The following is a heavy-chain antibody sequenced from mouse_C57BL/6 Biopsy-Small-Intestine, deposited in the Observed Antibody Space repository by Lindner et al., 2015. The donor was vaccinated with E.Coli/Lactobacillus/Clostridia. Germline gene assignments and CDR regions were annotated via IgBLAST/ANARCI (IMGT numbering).Heavy chain of an antibody. J-gene: IGHJ2*01. Sequence: VQLQESGGDLVKPGGSLKLSCAASGFTFGNYAMSWVRQTPDKRLEWVATISSGGGYTYYPDSVKGRFTISRDNARNTLFLQVSSLKSEDTAMYYCARRNYDAYYFDYWGQGTTLTVSS. CDR3: ARRNYDAYYFDY. CDR1: GFTFGNYA. V-gene: IGHV5-6*01. D-gene: IGHD2-3*01. CDR2: ISSGGGYT.